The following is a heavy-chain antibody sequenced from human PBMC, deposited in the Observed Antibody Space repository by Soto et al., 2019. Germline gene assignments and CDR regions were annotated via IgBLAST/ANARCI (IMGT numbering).Heavy chain of an antibody. CDR1: GFPFSSYA. V-gene: IGHV3-30-3*01. CDR2: ISYDGSNT. Sequence: QVQLVDSGGGVVQPGRSLRLSCAASGFPFSSYAIHWVRQAPGKGLEWVAFISYDGSNTYYADSVRGRFSVSRDNSNNTLDLQMNRLRAEATAVYYCARSRGGDGYNPLDYWGQGTLVTVSS. CDR3: ARSRGGDGYNPLDY. D-gene: IGHD2-21*01. J-gene: IGHJ4*02.